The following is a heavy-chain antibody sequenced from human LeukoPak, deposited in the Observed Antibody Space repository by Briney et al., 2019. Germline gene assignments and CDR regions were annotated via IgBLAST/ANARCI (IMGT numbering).Heavy chain of an antibody. Sequence: PATSLTLSCAASGFTFSSYSMNWVRQAPGKGLEWVSYITTSSTYTYYADSVQGRFTVSRDNAKSSLYLQMNSLRAEDTAVYYCARDVVDTPEQNYWGQGTLVTVSS. CDR1: GFTFSSYS. D-gene: IGHD5-18*01. V-gene: IGHV3-21*01. CDR3: ARDVVDTPEQNY. CDR2: ITTSSTYT. J-gene: IGHJ4*02.